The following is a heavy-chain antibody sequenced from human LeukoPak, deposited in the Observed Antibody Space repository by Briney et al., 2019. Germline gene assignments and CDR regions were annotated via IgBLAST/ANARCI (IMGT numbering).Heavy chain of an antibody. Sequence: GGSLRLSCAASGFTFSSYSMNWARQAPGKGLEWVSYISSSSSTIYYADSVKGRFTISRGNAKNSLYLQMNSLRAEDTAVYYCARDPGSGYEEHFDYWGQGTLVTVSS. J-gene: IGHJ4*02. D-gene: IGHD5-12*01. V-gene: IGHV3-48*04. CDR1: GFTFSSYS. CDR2: ISSSSSTI. CDR3: ARDPGSGYEEHFDY.